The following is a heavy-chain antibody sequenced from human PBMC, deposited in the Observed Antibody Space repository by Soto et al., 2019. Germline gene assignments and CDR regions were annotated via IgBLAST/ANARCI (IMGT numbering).Heavy chain of an antibody. D-gene: IGHD1-26*01. CDR3: AHRGGGIVDWYFDL. J-gene: IGHJ2*01. CDR1: GFSLGTYGVG. V-gene: IGHV2-5*02. CDR2: IYWDDDK. Sequence: QITLNESGPTLVKPTQTLTLTCTFSGFSLGTYGVGVGWIRQPPGKALEWLALIYWDDDKRYSPSLKSRLTITMDTSKRQVFLTLTNMDPGDTATYYCAHRGGGIVDWYFDLWGRGTPVIVSS.